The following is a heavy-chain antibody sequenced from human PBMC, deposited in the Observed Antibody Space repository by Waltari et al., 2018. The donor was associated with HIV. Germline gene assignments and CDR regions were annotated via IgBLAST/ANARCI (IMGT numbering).Heavy chain of an antibody. CDR1: GGAITSCY. D-gene: IGHD2-15*01. CDR2: IYYSGRT. Sequence: QVELQESGPGLVKPSETLSLTCTVSGGAITSCYWSWIRQSPGLGLEWIGHIYYSGRTTYNPSLKGRVIMSLDTSKNHISLNLRSLSAADTAVYYCARDLVVAAAEGFDPWGQGILVTVSS. V-gene: IGHV4-59*01. CDR3: ARDLVVAAAEGFDP. J-gene: IGHJ5*02.